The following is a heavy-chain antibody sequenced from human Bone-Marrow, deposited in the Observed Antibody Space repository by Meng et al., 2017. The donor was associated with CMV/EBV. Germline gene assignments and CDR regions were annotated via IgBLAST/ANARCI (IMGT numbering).Heavy chain of an antibody. CDR3: TRSTIFGVVILRYFDY. J-gene: IGHJ4*02. V-gene: IGHV3-49*04. D-gene: IGHD3-3*01. CDR1: GFTFGDYA. CDR2: IRSKAYGGTT. Sequence: GESLKISCTASGFTFGDYAMSWVRQAPGKGLEWVGFIRSKAYGGTTEYAASVKGRFTISRDDSKSIAYLQMNSLKTEDTAVYYCTRSTIFGVVILRYFDYWGQGTLVTVYS.